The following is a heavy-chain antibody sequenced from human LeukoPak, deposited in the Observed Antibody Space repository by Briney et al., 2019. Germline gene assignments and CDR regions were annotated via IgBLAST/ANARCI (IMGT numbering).Heavy chain of an antibody. CDR2: IRYDGSNK. Sequence: PGGSLRLSCAASGFTFSSYGMHWVRQAPGKGLEWVAFIRYDGSNKYYADSVKGRFTISRDNSKNTLYLQMNSLRAEDTAVYYCAKDRPRIVVVTPGWFDPWGQGTLVTVSS. CDR1: GFTFSSYG. D-gene: IGHD3-22*01. J-gene: IGHJ5*02. V-gene: IGHV3-30*02. CDR3: AKDRPRIVVVTPGWFDP.